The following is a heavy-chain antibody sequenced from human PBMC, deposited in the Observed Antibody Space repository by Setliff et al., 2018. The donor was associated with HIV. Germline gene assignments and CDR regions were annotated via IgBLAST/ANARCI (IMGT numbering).Heavy chain of an antibody. J-gene: IGHJ5*02. CDR2: IIPIFGTA. D-gene: IGHD3-3*01. CDR1: GGPFSSYS. CDR3: ARGERGFLDFNWFDP. V-gene: IGHV1-69*13. Sequence: SVKVSCKASGGPFSSYSITWVRQAPGQGLEWMGGIIPIFGTANYAQKFQGRVTITADESTSTAYMELSSLRSEDTAVYYCARGERGFLDFNWFDPWGQGTLVTVSS.